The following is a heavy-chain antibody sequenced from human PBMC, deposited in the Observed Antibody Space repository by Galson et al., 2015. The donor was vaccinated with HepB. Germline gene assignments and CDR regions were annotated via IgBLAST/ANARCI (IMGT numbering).Heavy chain of an antibody. D-gene: IGHD6-19*01. J-gene: IGHJ4*02. Sequence: SLRLSCAVSGFTFSNAWMSWVRQAPGKGLEWVGRIKSKTDGGTTDYAAPVKGRFTISRDDSKNTLYLQMNSLKTEDTAVYYCTTLVVQRGGWYLDYFDYWGQGTPVTVSS. CDR2: IKSKTDGGTT. V-gene: IGHV3-15*01. CDR1: GFTFSNAW. CDR3: TTLVVQRGGWYLDYFDY.